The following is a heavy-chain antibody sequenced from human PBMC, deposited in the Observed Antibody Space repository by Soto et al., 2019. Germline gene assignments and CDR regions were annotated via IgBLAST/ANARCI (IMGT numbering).Heavy chain of an antibody. V-gene: IGHV1-18*01. CDR2: ISAYNGNT. CDR3: XXXXXXXXXXXXXXXX. Sequence: QVQLVQSGAEVKKPGASVKVSCKASGYTFTSYGISWVRQAPGQGLEWMGWISAYNGNTNYAQKLQGRVTMTTDTXTXTAXMELXXXXXXXXXXXXXXXXXXXXXXXXXXXXXWGQGTLVTVSS. CDR1: GYTFTSYG. J-gene: IGHJ4*02.